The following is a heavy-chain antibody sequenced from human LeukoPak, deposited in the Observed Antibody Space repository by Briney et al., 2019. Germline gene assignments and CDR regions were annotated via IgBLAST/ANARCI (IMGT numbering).Heavy chain of an antibody. V-gene: IGHV3-23*01. D-gene: IGHD3-3*01. CDR2: ISGSGGST. CDR3: AKRPKITIFAVAGNWFDP. CDR1: GFTFSSYA. J-gene: IGHJ5*02. Sequence: PGGSLRLSCAASGFTFSSYAMSWVRQAPGKGLEWVSAISGSGGSTYYADSVKGRFTISRDNSKNTLYLQMNSLRAEDTAVYYCAKRPKITIFAVAGNWFDPWGQGTLVTVSS.